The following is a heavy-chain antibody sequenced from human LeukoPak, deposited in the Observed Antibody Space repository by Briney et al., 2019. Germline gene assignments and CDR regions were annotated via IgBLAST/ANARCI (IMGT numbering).Heavy chain of an antibody. CDR2: INHSGST. CDR3: ARGRLTTTYYYYYGMDV. D-gene: IGHD4-11*01. V-gene: IGHV4-34*01. J-gene: IGHJ6*02. Sequence: SETLSLTCAVYGGSFSGYYWSWIRQPPGKGLEWIGEINHSGSTNYNPSLKSRVTISVDTSKNQFSLKLSSVTAADTAVYYCARGRLTTTYYYYYGMDVCGQGTTVTVSS. CDR1: GGSFSGYY.